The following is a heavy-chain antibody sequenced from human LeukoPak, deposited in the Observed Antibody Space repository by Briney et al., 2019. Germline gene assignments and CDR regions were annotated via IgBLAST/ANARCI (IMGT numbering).Heavy chain of an antibody. CDR3: VRRAGSYYFDY. V-gene: IGHV3-64D*06. CDR1: GFTFSNYA. D-gene: IGHD1-26*01. Sequence: GGSLRLSCSASGFTFSNYAMFWVRQAPGKGLENISAISSNGRSTYYADSVEGRFTISRDNSKNTLDLQMSSLRPEDTSTYYCVRRAGSYYFDYWGQGSLVTVSS. J-gene: IGHJ4*02. CDR2: ISSNGRST.